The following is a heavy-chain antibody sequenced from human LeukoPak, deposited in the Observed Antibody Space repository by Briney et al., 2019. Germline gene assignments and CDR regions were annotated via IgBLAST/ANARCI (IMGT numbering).Heavy chain of an antibody. CDR2: ISYDGSNK. CDR3: ARGGSYGGYHSY. D-gene: IGHD4-23*01. Sequence: GGSLRLSCAASGFTFSSYGMHWVRQAPGKGLEWVAVISYDGSNKYYADSVRGRFTISRDNAKNSLYLQMNSLRAEDTALYYCARGGSYGGYHSYWGQGTLVTVSS. V-gene: IGHV3-30*03. J-gene: IGHJ4*02. CDR1: GFTFSSYG.